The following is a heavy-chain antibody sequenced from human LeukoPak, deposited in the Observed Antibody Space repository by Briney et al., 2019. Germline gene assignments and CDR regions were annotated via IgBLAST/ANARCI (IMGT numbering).Heavy chain of an antibody. V-gene: IGHV3-53*01. J-gene: IGHJ4*02. CDR1: GFTASSNY. D-gene: IGHD1-26*01. Sequence: GGSLRLSCAASGFTASSNYMSWVRQAPGKGLEWVSVIESGGSTYYADSVMGRFTVPRDNSKNTLYLQMNSQRVEDTAVYYCAGLYSGRYVDYWGQGTLVTVSS. CDR3: AGLYSGRYVDY. CDR2: IESGGST.